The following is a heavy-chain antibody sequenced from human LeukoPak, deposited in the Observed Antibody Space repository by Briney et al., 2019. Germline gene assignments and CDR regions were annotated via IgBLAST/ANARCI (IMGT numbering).Heavy chain of an antibody. CDR2: IDPRSGGT. CDR3: TSSDYTSSDY. CDR1: GYTFTDYY. V-gene: IGHV1-2*02. D-gene: IGHD2-2*02. Sequence: ASMKVSCKASGYTFTDYYMHWVRQAPGQGLEWMGWIDPRSGGTNSARKSQGRVTMTRDTSISTAYMELSRLTSDDTAVYYCTSSDYTSSDYWGQGTLVTVSS. J-gene: IGHJ4*02.